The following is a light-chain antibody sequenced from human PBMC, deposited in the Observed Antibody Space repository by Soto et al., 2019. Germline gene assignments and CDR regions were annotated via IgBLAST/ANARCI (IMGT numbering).Light chain of an antibody. CDR1: QSVSNN. CDR3: QQYNNWPPWT. CDR2: DSS. Sequence: ILMTQSPATLSVSPGERATLSCRASQSVSNNLAWYQQKPGQAPRLLIYDSSTRAPGIPARFSGSGSGTEFTLTISGLQSEDFAVYYCQQYNNWPPWTFGQGTKV. J-gene: IGKJ1*01. V-gene: IGKV3-15*01.